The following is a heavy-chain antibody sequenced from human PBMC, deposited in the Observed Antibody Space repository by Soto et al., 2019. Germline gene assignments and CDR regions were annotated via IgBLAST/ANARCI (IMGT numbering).Heavy chain of an antibody. CDR3: ARDLAAAGTGAFDY. D-gene: IGHD6-13*01. J-gene: IGHJ4*02. Sequence: QVQLVQSGAEVKKPGSSVKVSCKASGGTFSSYAISWVRQAPGQGLEWMGGIIPIFGTANYAQKVQGSVTITAHESTSTAYMELRSLRSEDTAVYYCARDLAAAGTGAFDYWGQGTLVTDSS. CDR2: IIPIFGTA. V-gene: IGHV1-69*01. CDR1: GGTFSSYA.